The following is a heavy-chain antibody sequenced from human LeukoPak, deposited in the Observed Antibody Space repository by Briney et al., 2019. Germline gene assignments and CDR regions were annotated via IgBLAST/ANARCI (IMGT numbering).Heavy chain of an antibody. CDR3: ARDHDYAFDN. V-gene: IGHV3-69-1*01. CDR1: GFTFSAYP. Sequence: GSLGLSCAASGFTFSAYPMNWVRQAPGKGLEWISHIRDSGSTDYADSVKGRFTISRDNAKSSLYLQLNSLRAEDTTVYFCARDHDYAFDNWGQGTLVTVSS. CDR2: IRDSGST. J-gene: IGHJ4*02. D-gene: IGHD4-17*01.